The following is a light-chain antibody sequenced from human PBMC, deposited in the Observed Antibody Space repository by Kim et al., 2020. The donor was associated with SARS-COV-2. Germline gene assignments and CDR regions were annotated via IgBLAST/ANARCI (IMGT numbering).Light chain of an antibody. Sequence: SSELTQDPAVSVALGQTVRITCQGDSLRSYYASWYQQKPGQVPVLVIYGKNNLPSGIPDRFSGSSSGNTASLTITGAQAEDEADYYCNSRDSSGNHYVFGTGTKVTVL. CDR3: NSRDSSGNHYV. CDR1: SLRSYY. J-gene: IGLJ1*01. CDR2: GKN. V-gene: IGLV3-19*01.